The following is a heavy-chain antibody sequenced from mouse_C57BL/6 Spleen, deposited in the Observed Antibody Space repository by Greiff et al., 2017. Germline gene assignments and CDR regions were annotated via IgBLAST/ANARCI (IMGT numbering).Heavy chain of an antibody. Sequence: SGAELARPGASVKLSCKASGYTFTSYGISWVKQRTGQGLEWIGEIYPRSGNTYYNEKFKGKATLTEDKSSSTAYLELRSLTAEDTAVYFCARGGEGAMDDTGQGASVTVSS. V-gene: IGHV1-81*01. CDR1: GYTFTSYG. CDR3: ARGGEGAMDD. CDR2: IYPRSGNT. J-gene: IGHJ4*01.